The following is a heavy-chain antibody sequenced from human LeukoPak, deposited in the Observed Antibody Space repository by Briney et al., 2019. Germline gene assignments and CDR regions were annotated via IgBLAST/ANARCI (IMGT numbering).Heavy chain of an antibody. CDR1: GGSIGSYY. CDR2: VYRSGST. V-gene: IGHV4-59*01. Sequence: SETLSLTCIVSGGSIGSYYWGWIRQPPGKGLEWIGYVYRSGSTNYSPSLKSRVAISVDTSKSQFSLKLNSVTAADTAVYYCAREGISGGFDYWGQGTLVTVSS. CDR3: AREGISGGFDY. D-gene: IGHD3-10*01. J-gene: IGHJ4*02.